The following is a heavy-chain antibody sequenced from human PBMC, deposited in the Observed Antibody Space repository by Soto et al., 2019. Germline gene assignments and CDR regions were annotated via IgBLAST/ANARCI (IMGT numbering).Heavy chain of an antibody. CDR1: GGSISSGGYY. V-gene: IGHV4-31*03. D-gene: IGHD3-10*01. CDR2: IYYSGST. CDR3: AREEGLWFGGFFDY. J-gene: IGHJ4*02. Sequence: PSETQSLTCTVSGGSISSGGYYWSWIRQHPGKGLEWIGYIYYSGSTYYNPSLKSRVTISVDTSKNQFSLKLSSVTAADTAVYYCAREEGLWFGGFFDYWGQGTLVTVSS.